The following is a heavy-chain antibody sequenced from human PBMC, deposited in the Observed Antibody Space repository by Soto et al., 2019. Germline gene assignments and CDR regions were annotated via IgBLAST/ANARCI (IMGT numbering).Heavy chain of an antibody. CDR2: ISLDVSNK. Sequence: QVQLVESGGGVVQPGGSLRLSCAASGLTFSSYGMHWVRQAPGKGLAWVAVISLDVSNKYCADSVKGRFTSSRANSKHSLYLQMNSLTAEDTAVYYCAKDSGAVYFDYWGQGTLVTVSS. V-gene: IGHV3-30*18. CDR1: GLTFSSYG. D-gene: IGHD3-3*01. J-gene: IGHJ4*02. CDR3: AKDSGAVYFDY.